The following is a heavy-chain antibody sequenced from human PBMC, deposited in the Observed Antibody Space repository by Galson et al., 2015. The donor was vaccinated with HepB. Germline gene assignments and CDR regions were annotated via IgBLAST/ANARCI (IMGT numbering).Heavy chain of an antibody. V-gene: IGHV3-30*04. CDR2: ISYDGSNK. Sequence: SLRLSCAASGFTFSSYAMHWVRQAQGKGLEWVAVISYDGSNKYYADSVKGRFTISRDNSKNTLYLQMNSRRAEDTAVYYCARDRRGEMATIGDYWGQGTLVTVSS. CDR3: ARDRRGEMATIGDY. D-gene: IGHD5-24*01. J-gene: IGHJ4*02. CDR1: GFTFSSYA.